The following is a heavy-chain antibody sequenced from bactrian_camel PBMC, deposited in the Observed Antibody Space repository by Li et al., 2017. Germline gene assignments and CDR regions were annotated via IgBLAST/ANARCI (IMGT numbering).Heavy chain of an antibody. Sequence: HVQLVESGGGSVQAGGSLRLSCAISGYDAAYLCMGWFRQQPGKEREGVAVINRRGTTRYGDFVKGRFTISKVNAEKTLYLQMSSLEPEDAAVYYCAAQYTGISGCYSTSLAPDSFDYWGQGTQVTVS. CDR3: AAQYTGISGCYSTSLAPDSFDY. V-gene: IGHV3S53*01. J-gene: IGHJ4*01. CDR1: GYDAAYLC. D-gene: IGHD1*01. CDR2: INRRGTT.